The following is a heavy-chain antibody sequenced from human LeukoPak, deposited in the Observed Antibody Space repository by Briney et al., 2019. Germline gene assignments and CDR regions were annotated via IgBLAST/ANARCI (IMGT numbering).Heavy chain of an antibody. Sequence: PGGSLRLSCAASGFTFSSYAMSWVRQAPGKGLEWVSTISGSGGSTYNADSVQGRFIISRDNSRNTLYLQMNSLRAEDTAVYYCAKPDYGDYGIFDYWGQGTLVTVSS. CDR3: AKPDYGDYGIFDY. D-gene: IGHD4-17*01. J-gene: IGHJ4*02. CDR2: ISGSGGST. V-gene: IGHV3-23*01. CDR1: GFTFSSYA.